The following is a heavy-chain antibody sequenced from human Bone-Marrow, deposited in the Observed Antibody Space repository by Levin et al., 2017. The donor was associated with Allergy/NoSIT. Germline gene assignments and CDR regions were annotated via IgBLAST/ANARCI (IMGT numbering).Heavy chain of an antibody. V-gene: IGHV3-7*01. CDR2: ISPDGSQK. CDR1: GFTFTDFW. Sequence: GESLKISCAASGFTFTDFWMTWIRQSPGKGLEWVVNISPDGSQKDYADSVRGRFTASRDNAKESLYLQMNSLRGDDTAVYYCARVRRGSSDGDFWGQGTLVTVSS. CDR3: ARVRRGSSDGDF. D-gene: IGHD6-6*01. J-gene: IGHJ4*02.